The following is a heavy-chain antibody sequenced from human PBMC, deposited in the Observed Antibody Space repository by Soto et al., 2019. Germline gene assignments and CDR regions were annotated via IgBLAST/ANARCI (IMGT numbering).Heavy chain of an antibody. CDR2: IIPIFGTA. J-gene: IGHJ6*02. V-gene: IGHV1-69*06. Sequence: SVKVSFKASGGTFSSYAISWVRQAPGQGLEWMGGIIPIFGTANYAQKFQGRVTITADKSTSTAYMELSSLRSEDTAVYYCARGITMVRGARNYYYYYGMDVWGQGTTVTVSS. CDR1: GGTFSSYA. CDR3: ARGITMVRGARNYYYYYGMDV. D-gene: IGHD3-10*01.